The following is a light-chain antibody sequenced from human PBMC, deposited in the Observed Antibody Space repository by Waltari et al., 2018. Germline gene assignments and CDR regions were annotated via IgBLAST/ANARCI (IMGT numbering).Light chain of an antibody. V-gene: IGKV3D-15*01. CDR2: GAS. Sequence: EIVMTQSPATLSVSPGERATLSCRASQSGSGNLAWYQQKPGQAPRLLMYGASTRATGLPARFSGSASGTEFTLTISSLQSEDSAVYYCQQYYDWRRVTFGQGTRLEIK. CDR1: QSGSGN. J-gene: IGKJ5*01. CDR3: QQYYDWRRVT.